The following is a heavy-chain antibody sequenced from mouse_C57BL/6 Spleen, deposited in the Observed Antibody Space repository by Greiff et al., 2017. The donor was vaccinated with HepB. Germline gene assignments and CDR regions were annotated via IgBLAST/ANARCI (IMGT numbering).Heavy chain of an antibody. J-gene: IGHJ3*01. CDR2: IDPENGDT. V-gene: IGHV14-4*01. D-gene: IGHD2-4*01. Sequence: EVQLQQSGAELVRPGASVKLSCTASGFNIKDDYMHWVKQRPEQGLEWIGWIDPENGDTEYASKFQGKATITADTSSHPAYLQLSSLTSEDTAVYYCTTFSYDSWFAYWGQGTLVTVSA. CDR3: TTFSYDSWFAY. CDR1: GFNIKDDY.